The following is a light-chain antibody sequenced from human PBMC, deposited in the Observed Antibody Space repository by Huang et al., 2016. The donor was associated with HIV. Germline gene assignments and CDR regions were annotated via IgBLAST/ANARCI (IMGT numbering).Light chain of an antibody. J-gene: IGKJ5*01. Sequence: EIVMTQSPATLSVSPGERATLSCRASQTISSNLAWYQQKPGQAPRLLIYGASPRAPGIPARFSGSGSGTEFTLSITSLQSEDFAVYFCQQYNNWPPITFGQGTRLEIK. CDR3: QQYNNWPPIT. CDR1: QTISSN. V-gene: IGKV3-15*01. CDR2: GAS.